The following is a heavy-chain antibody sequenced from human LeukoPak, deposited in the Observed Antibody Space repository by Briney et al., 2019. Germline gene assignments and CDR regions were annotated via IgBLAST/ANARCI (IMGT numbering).Heavy chain of an antibody. CDR1: GGSFSGYY. CDR3: ARGVLDWFDP. Sequence: SETLSLTCAVYGGSFSGYYWSWIRQPPGKGLEWIGEINHSGSTNYNPSLKSRVTISVDTSKNQFSLKLSSVTAADTAVYYCARGVLDWFDPWGQGTLVTVSS. CDR2: INHSGST. J-gene: IGHJ5*02. D-gene: IGHD6-13*01. V-gene: IGHV4-34*01.